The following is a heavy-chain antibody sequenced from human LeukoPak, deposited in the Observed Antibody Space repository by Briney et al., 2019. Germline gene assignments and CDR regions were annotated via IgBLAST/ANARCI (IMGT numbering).Heavy chain of an antibody. CDR2: IGSSGTST. CDR1: GFTFSNYA. Sequence: GGSLRLSCAASGFTFSNYAMSWVRQAPGKGLEWVSSIGSSGTSTYYADSVKGRFAISRDNAKNTLHLQMNSLRAEDTAVYHCARIIVAAGTGYWGQGTLVTVSS. V-gene: IGHV3-23*01. CDR3: ARIIVAAGTGY. D-gene: IGHD6-13*01. J-gene: IGHJ4*02.